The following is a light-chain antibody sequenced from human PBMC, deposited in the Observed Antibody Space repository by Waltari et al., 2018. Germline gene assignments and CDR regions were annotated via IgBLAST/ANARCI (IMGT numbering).Light chain of an antibody. CDR1: QSISTW. V-gene: IGKV1-5*03. Sequence: DIQMTQSPSTLSASVGDIVTLTCRASQSISTWLAWYQLKPGRAPKLLIYKASSLESGVPSRFSGSGSGTEFTLTISSLQPDDFATYYCQQYSSFPRTFGQGTKVEIK. CDR2: KAS. CDR3: QQYSSFPRT. J-gene: IGKJ1*01.